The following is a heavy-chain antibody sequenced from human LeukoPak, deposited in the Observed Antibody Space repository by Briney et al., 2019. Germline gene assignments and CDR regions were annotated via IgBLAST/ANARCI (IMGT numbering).Heavy chain of an antibody. J-gene: IGHJ4*02. CDR2: IYYSGSS. D-gene: IGHD3-10*01. CDR1: GGSINNSNYY. V-gene: IGHV4-39*01. CDR3: ARQKSPKLLWFGELLGAFDY. Sequence: PSETLSLTCTVSGGSINNSNYYWGWIRQPPGKGLEWIGRIYYSGSSYYNPSLKRRVTISVDTSKNQFSLKLSSVTAADTAVYYCARQKSPKLLWFGELLGAFDYWGQGTLVTVSS.